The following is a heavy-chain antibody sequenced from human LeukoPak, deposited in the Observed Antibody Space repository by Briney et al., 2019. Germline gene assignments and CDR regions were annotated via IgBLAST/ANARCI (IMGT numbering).Heavy chain of an antibody. CDR2: ISSGSVII. V-gene: IGHV3-48*04. CDR1: GFTVSSNY. D-gene: IGHD5-24*01. Sequence: GGSLRLSCAASGFTVSSNYMSWVRQAPGKGLEWVSYISSGSVIIYYADSVKGRFTISRDNAKNSLFLQMNSLRAEDTAVYYCARRRDGYNFDYWGQGTLVTVSS. J-gene: IGHJ4*02. CDR3: ARRRDGYNFDY.